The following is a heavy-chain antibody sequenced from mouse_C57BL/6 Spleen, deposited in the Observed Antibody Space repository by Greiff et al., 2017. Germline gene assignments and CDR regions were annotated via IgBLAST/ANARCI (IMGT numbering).Heavy chain of an antibody. D-gene: IGHD1-1*01. CDR3: ARSDYGRQFDYAMDY. CDR2: IYPRDGST. J-gene: IGHJ4*01. Sequence: QVQLKESGPELVKPGASVKLSCKASGYTFTSYDINWVKQRPGQGLEWIGWIYPRDGSTKYNEKFKGKATLTVDTSSSTAYMELHSLTSEDSAVYCCARSDYGRQFDYAMDYWGQGTSVTVSS. V-gene: IGHV1-85*01. CDR1: GYTFTSYD.